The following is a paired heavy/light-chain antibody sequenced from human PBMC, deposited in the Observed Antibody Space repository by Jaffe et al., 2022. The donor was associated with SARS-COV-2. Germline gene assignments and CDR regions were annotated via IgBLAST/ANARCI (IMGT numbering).Heavy chain of an antibody. CDR3: ARVVGVVRDHRRGNYYYYGMDV. J-gene: IGHJ6*02. V-gene: IGHV3-21*01. Sequence: EVQLVESGGGLVKPGGSLRLSCAASGFTFSSYSMNWVRQAPGKGLEWVSSISSSSSYIYYADSVKGRFTISRDNAKNSLYLQMNSLRAEDTAVYYCARVVGVVRDHRRGNYYYYGMDVWGQGTTVTVSS. CDR2: ISSSSSYI. D-gene: IGHD3-10*01. CDR1: GFTFSSYS.
Light chain of an antibody. CDR1: QSLLHSNGYNY. CDR3: MQALQSYT. J-gene: IGKJ2*01. Sequence: DIVMTQSPLSLPVTPGEPASISCRSSQSLLHSNGYNYLDWYLQKPGQSPQLLIYLGSNRASGVPDRFSGSGSGTDFTLKISRVEAEDVGVYYCMQALQSYTFGQGTKLEIK. V-gene: IGKV2-28*01. CDR2: LGS.